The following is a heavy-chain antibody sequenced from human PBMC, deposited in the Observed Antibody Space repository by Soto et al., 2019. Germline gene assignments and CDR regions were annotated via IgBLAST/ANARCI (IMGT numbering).Heavy chain of an antibody. CDR3: ARSGSSWRHWFDP. CDR1: GGTFSSYA. J-gene: IGHJ5*02. V-gene: IGHV1-45*02. D-gene: IGHD6-13*01. Sequence: GASVKVSCKASGGTFSSYAISWVRQAPGQALEWMGWITPFNGNTNYAQKFQDRVTITRDRSMSTAYMELSSLRSEDTAMYYCARSGSSWRHWFDPWGQGTLVTVSS. CDR2: ITPFNGNT.